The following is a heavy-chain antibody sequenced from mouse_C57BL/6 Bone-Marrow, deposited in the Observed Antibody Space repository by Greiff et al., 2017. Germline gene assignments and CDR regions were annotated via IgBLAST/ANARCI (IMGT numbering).Heavy chain of an antibody. D-gene: IGHD1-1*01. Sequence: EVQLQESGPELVKPGASVKISCKASGYSFTDYNMHWVKQSNGKSLEWIGVINPNYGTTSYNQKFKGKATLTVDQSSSTAYMQLTSLTSEDSAVYYFARLITTVVDAAWFAYWGQGTLVTVSA. CDR3: ARLITTVVDAAWFAY. CDR1: GYSFTDYN. CDR2: INPNYGTT. J-gene: IGHJ3*01. V-gene: IGHV1-39*01.